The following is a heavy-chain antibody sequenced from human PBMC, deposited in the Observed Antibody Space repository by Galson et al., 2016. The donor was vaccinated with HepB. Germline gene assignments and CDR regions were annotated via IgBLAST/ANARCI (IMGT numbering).Heavy chain of an antibody. Sequence: SLRLWCAASGFTFRAYGMSWVRQAPGKGLEWVSSNSGSGGFSARGGSTHYADSVKGRFTISRDDLKDMAYLQMNSLKTEDTAVYYCATSSPSSQPANWGQGTLVTVTS. V-gene: IGHV3-23*01. CDR1: GFTFRAYG. J-gene: IGHJ4*02. CDR3: ATSSPSSQPAN. D-gene: IGHD2-2*01. CDR2: NSGSGGFSARGGST.